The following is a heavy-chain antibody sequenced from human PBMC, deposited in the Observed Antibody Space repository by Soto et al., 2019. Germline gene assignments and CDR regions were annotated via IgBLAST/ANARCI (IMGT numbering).Heavy chain of an antibody. CDR2: INQDGNEK. D-gene: IGHD3-16*01. Sequence: GGSLRLSCAASGFSFSSHWMCWVRQAPGKGLEWVATINQDGNEKYYVDSVKGRFTVSRDNAKNSLFLQVNSLRAEDTAVYYCARDGVAPGLYFDYWGQGTLVTVSS. V-gene: IGHV3-7*01. CDR3: ARDGVAPGLYFDY. J-gene: IGHJ4*02. CDR1: GFSFSSHW.